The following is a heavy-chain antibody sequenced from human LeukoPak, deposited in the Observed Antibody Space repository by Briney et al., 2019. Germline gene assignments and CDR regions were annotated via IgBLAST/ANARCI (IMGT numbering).Heavy chain of an antibody. D-gene: IGHD3-22*01. Sequence: PSETLSLTCTVSGGSISSYYWSWIRQPPGKGLEWIGHIYYSGSTNYNPSLKSRVTISVDTSKNQFSLKLSSVTAADTAVYYCARDSPDYDSSGYYSGYFDYWGQGTLVTVSS. J-gene: IGHJ4*02. CDR2: IYYSGST. CDR3: ARDSPDYDSSGYYSGYFDY. CDR1: GGSISSYY. V-gene: IGHV4-59*01.